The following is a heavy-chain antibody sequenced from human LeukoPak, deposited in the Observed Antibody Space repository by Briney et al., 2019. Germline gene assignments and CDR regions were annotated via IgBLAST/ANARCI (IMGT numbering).Heavy chain of an antibody. CDR2: IYLSGST. V-gene: IGHV4-30-2*01. CDR3: ARAGYCSGGSCPLLDP. Sequence: PSQTLSLTCAVSGGSISSGGYSWSWIRQPPRKGLEWIGYIYLSGSTYYNPSLKSRVTISVDRSKNQFSLKLSSVTAADTAVYYCARAGYCSGGSCPLLDPWGQGTLVTVSS. J-gene: IGHJ5*02. CDR1: GGSISSGGYS. D-gene: IGHD2-15*01.